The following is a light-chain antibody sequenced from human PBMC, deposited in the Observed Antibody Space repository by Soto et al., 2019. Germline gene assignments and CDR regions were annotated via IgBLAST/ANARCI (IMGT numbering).Light chain of an antibody. V-gene: IGKV3-15*01. Sequence: EIVMTQSPATLSVSPGERATSSSRAIQSVSSNLACYQQKPGQAPRLLIYGPSTRATGIPARFSGSGSGTEFTLTISSLQSEDFAVYYCQQYNNWPPLTFGGGTKVEIK. CDR1: QSVSSN. J-gene: IGKJ4*01. CDR3: QQYNNWPPLT. CDR2: GPS.